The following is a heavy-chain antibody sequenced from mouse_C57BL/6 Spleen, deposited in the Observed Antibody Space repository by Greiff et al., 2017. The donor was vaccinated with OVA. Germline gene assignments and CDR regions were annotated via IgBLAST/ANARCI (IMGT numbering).Heavy chain of an antibody. CDR1: GFTFSDYG. CDR2: ISSGSSTL. J-gene: IGHJ3*01. CDR3: EGGGWFAY. V-gene: IGHV5-17*01. Sequence: EVQLVESGGGLVKPGGSLKLSCAASGFTFSDYGMHWVRQAPEKGLEWVAYISSGSSTLYYAATVKGRFTISRDNAKNTLVLQMTSLRSEDTAMYYCEGGGWFAYWGQGTLVTVSA.